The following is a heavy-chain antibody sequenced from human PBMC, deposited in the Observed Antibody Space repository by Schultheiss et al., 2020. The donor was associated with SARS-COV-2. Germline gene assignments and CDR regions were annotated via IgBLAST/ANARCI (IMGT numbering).Heavy chain of an antibody. J-gene: IGHJ4*02. D-gene: IGHD4-17*01. CDR1: GFTFSSYW. Sequence: GESLKISCAASGFTFSSYWMSWVRQAPGKGLEWVANIKQDGSEKYYVDSVKGRFTISRDNAKNSSYFQMNSLRAEDTAVYYCARDGYGDYFDYWGQGSLVTVSS. CDR2: IKQDGSEK. V-gene: IGHV3-7*03. CDR3: ARDGYGDYFDY.